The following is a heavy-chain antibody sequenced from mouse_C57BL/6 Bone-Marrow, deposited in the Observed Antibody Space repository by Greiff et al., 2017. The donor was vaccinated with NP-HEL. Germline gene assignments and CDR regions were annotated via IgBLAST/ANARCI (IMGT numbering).Heavy chain of an antibody. Sequence: EVQVVESGGGLVKPGGSLKLSCAASGFTFSDYGMHWVRQAPEKGLEWVAYISSGSSNIYYADTVKGRFTISRDNAKNTLFLQMTSLRSEDTAMYYCARATAGYFDVWGTGTTVTVSS. V-gene: IGHV5-17*01. CDR1: GFTFSDYG. CDR3: ARATAGYFDV. D-gene: IGHD1-2*01. J-gene: IGHJ1*03. CDR2: ISSGSSNI.